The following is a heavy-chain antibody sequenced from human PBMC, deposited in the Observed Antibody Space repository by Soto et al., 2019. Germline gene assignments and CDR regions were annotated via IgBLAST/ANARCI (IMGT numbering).Heavy chain of an antibody. CDR3: ARVGESYRAFYYYDGMDV. J-gene: IGHJ6*02. CDR1: GGTFSSYA. V-gene: IGHV1-69*01. Sequence: QVQLVQSGAEVKKPGSSVKVSCKASGGTFSSYAISWVRQAPGQGLEWMGGIIPIFGTANYAQKFQGRVTITADESKSIACMELSSLRSEDTAVYYCARVGESYRAFYYYDGMDVLGQGTTVTVSS. CDR2: IIPIFGTA. D-gene: IGHD3-16*02.